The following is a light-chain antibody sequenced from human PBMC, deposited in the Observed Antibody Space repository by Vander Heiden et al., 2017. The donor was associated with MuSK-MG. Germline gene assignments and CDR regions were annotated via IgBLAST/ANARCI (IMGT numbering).Light chain of an antibody. J-gene: IGKJ4*01. CDR2: DAS. CDR1: QSVNIY. V-gene: IGKV3-11*01. CDR3: QQRLNWPPLT. Sequence: EIVLTQSPATLSLSPGDRASLSCRASQSVNIYLAWYQQKPGQAPRLLIYDASTRATGIPDRFSGSGYGTDFTLTISSREPEDFAIYYCQQRLNWPPLTFGGGTKVEIK.